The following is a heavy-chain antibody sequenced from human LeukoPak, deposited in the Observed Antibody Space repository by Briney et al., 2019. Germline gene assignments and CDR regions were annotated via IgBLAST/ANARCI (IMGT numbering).Heavy chain of an antibody. J-gene: IGHJ6*03. CDR2: ISAYNGNT. Sequence: ASVKVSCKASGYTFTSYGISWVRQAPGQGLEWMGWISAYNGNTNYAQKLQGRVTMTTDTSTSTAYMELRSLRSDDTAVYYCARARGEYYYDSSGYYYYYYYMDVWGKGTTVTISS. D-gene: IGHD3-22*01. V-gene: IGHV1-18*01. CDR3: ARARGEYYYDSSGYYYYYYYMDV. CDR1: GYTFTSYG.